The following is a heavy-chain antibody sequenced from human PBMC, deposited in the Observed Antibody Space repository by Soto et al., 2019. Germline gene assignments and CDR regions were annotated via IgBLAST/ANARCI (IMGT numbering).Heavy chain of an antibody. CDR3: ERPYWTRGGRLLFDS. CDR2: IYYSGHA. J-gene: IGHJ4*02. Sequence: SETLSLTCTVSGGSITSGDNDCSGIRQPPGKGLEWVGYIYYSGHAYYNPSLKSRLTISVDTSKNHSPLMLSSVAAAERPVFYCERPYWTRGGRLLFDSSGQGALVTVS. V-gene: IGHV4-30-4*01. CDR1: GGSITSGDND. D-gene: IGHD3-16*01.